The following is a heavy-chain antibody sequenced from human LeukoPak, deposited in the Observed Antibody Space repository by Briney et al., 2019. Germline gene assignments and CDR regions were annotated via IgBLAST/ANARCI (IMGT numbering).Heavy chain of an antibody. D-gene: IGHD6-19*01. CDR1: GFTFSSYG. CDR3: ARAVAGDY. CDR2: ISYDGSNK. Sequence: GGSPRLSCAASGFTFSSYGMHWVRQAPGKGLEWVAVISYDGSNKYYADSVKGRFTISRDNSKNTLYLQMNSLRAEDTAVYYCARAVAGDYWGQGTLVTVSS. J-gene: IGHJ4*02. V-gene: IGHV3-30*03.